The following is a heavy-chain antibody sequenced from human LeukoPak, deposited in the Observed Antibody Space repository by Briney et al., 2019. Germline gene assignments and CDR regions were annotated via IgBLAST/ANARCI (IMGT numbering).Heavy chain of an antibody. Sequence: GGSLRLSCAASGFTFSTYSMNWVRQAPGKGLEWVAYISSRNSATYYADSVKGRFTISRDNAKNSLYLQMNSLRDEDTAVYYCARGTGDPQRFDPWGQGTLVTVSS. D-gene: IGHD4-17*01. V-gene: IGHV3-48*02. CDR1: GFTFSTYS. CDR3: ARGTGDPQRFDP. J-gene: IGHJ5*02. CDR2: ISSRNSAT.